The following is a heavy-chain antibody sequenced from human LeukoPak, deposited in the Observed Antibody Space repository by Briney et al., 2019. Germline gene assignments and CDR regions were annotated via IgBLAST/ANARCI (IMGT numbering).Heavy chain of an antibody. CDR2: IYHSGST. Sequence: SQTLSLTCTVSGGSISSGGYYWSWIRQPPGKGLEWIGYIYHSGSTHYNPSLKSRVTISVDTSKNQFSLRLSPVTAADTAVYYCARDAWELGAFDIWGQGTMVTVSS. D-gene: IGHD1-26*01. V-gene: IGHV4-30-2*05. CDR1: GGSISSGGYY. CDR3: ARDAWELGAFDI. J-gene: IGHJ3*02.